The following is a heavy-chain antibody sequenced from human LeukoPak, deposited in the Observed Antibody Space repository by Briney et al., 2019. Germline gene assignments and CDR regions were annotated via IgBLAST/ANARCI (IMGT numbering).Heavy chain of an antibody. CDR2: ISSSGSTI. V-gene: IGHV3-48*03. D-gene: IGHD3-22*01. CDR1: GFTFSSYE. CDR3: ARDLGVVVKTSYYFDY. Sequence: GGSLRLSCAASGFTFSSYEMNWVRQAPGKGLEWVSYISSSGSTIYYADSVKGRFTISRDNAKNSLYLQMNSLRAEDTAVYYCARDLGVVVKTSYYFDYWGQGTLVTVSS. J-gene: IGHJ4*02.